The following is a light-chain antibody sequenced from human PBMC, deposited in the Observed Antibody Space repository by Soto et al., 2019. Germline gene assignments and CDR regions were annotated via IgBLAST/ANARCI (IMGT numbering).Light chain of an antibody. V-gene: IGLV1-40*01. CDR2: GNS. J-gene: IGLJ1*01. Sequence: QSALTHPPSVSGAPGQRVTISCTGSRSNIGAGYDVHWYQQLPGTAPKLLIYGNSNRPSGVPDRFSGSKSGTSASLAITGLQAEDEADYYCQSYDNSLSVYVLGTGTKVTVL. CDR1: RSNIGAGYD. CDR3: QSYDNSLSVYV.